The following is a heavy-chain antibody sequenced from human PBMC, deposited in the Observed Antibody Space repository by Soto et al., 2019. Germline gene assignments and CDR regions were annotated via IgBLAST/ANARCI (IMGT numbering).Heavy chain of an antibody. J-gene: IGHJ4*02. D-gene: IGHD6-19*01. CDR3: AKWVYSSVTGARDRSFDY. CDR1: GFTFSDYY. Sequence: GGSLRLSCAASGFTFSDYYMTWIRQAPGKGLEWVSYISSSGSVIYYADSVKGRFSISRDNSKNTLSLQMNSLRAEDTAVYYCAKWVYSSVTGARDRSFDYWGQGTLVTVSS. V-gene: IGHV3-11*01. CDR2: ISSSGSVI.